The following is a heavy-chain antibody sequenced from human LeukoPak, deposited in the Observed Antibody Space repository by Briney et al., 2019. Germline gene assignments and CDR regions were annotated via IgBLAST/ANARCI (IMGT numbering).Heavy chain of an antibody. CDR1: GYTFTSYD. Sequence: EASVKVSCKASGYTFTSYDINWVRQATGQGLEWMGWMNLNSGNTGYAQKFQGRVTITRNTSISTAYMELSSLRSEDTAVYYCARVSSSSWYVDYWGQGTLVTVSS. CDR3: ARVSSSSWYVDY. J-gene: IGHJ4*02. V-gene: IGHV1-8*03. D-gene: IGHD6-13*01. CDR2: MNLNSGNT.